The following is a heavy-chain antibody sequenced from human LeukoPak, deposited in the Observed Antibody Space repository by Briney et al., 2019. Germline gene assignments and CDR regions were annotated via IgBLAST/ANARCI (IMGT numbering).Heavy chain of an antibody. CDR2: INPKTGVT. CDR3: ARDHVSGRDDRNFDY. CDR1: GYTFTSYY. V-gene: IGHV1-2*02. J-gene: IGHJ4*02. D-gene: IGHD3-10*01. Sequence: ASVKVSCKASGYTFTSYYMHWVRQAPGQGLEWVGWINPKTGVTSYAQKFQGRVTVTTDTSISTLYMELNSLRSDDTAEYYCARDHVSGRDDRNFDYWGQGTLVTVSS.